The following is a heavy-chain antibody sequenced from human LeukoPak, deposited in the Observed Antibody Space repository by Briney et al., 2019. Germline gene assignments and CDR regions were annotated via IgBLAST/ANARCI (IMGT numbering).Heavy chain of an antibody. Sequence: PSETLSLTCTVSGGSISAYYWSWIRQPPGKGLEWIGYISYSGSTKYNPSLKSRVTISVDTSKTQFSLKPSSVTAADTAVYYCARYGMATIQFFDYWGQGTLFTVSS. J-gene: IGHJ4*02. D-gene: IGHD5-24*01. CDR1: GGSISAYY. CDR3: ARYGMATIQFFDY. V-gene: IGHV4-59*01. CDR2: ISYSGST.